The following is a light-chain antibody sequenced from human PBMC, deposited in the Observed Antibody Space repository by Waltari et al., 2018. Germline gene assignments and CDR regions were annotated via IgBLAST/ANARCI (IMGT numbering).Light chain of an antibody. V-gene: IGLV2-23*02. CDR2: EVS. Sequence: QSALTQPASVSGSPGQSITISCTGTSSDVGRYNLVSWYQQHPGKAPKLMIYEVSKRPSGVSNRFSGSKSGNTASLTISGLHAEDEADYYCCSYAGSSTFVFGGGTKLTVL. J-gene: IGLJ2*01. CDR3: CSYAGSSTFV. CDR1: SSDVGRYNL.